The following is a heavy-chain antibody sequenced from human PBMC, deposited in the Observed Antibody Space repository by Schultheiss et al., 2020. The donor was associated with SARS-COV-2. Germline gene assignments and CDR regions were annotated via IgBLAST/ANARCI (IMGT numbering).Heavy chain of an antibody. J-gene: IGHJ6*02. V-gene: IGHV4-39*07. CDR2: IYYSGST. Sequence: SETLSLTCSVSGGSVSSGAYYWGWIRQPPGKGLEWIGSIYYSGSTYYNPSLKSRVTISVDTSKNQFSLKLSSVTAADTAVYYCARGHGSSFTYYYGMDVWGQGTTVTVSS. CDR3: ARGHGSSFTYYYGMDV. D-gene: IGHD6-13*01. CDR1: GGSVSSGAYY.